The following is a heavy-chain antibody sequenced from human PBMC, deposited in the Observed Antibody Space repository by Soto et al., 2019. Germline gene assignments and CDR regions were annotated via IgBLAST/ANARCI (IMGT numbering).Heavy chain of an antibody. D-gene: IGHD5-12*01. CDR2: ISPYNGHT. V-gene: IGHV1-18*01. J-gene: IGHJ4*02. Sequence: QVQLAQSGGEVKKLGASLKVTCKASGYTFTNYGSSWVRQAPGQGLEWMGWISPYNGHTNSAQKFQDRMSMTTDTSTATAYMELRSLRTDDTAAYYCARDHPFIVATMSIDFWGQGTLVSVSS. CDR3: ARDHPFIVATMSIDF. CDR1: GYTFTNYG.